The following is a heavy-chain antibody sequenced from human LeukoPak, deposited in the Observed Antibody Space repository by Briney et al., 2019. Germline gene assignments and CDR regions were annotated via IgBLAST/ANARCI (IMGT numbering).Heavy chain of an antibody. CDR3: ARGGGYSAYVPLDY. J-gene: IGHJ4*02. Sequence: SETLSLTCTVSGASISSYYWSWLRQPPGKGLEWIGYIYYSGSTYHNPSLKSRATISVDTSRNQFSLKLSSVTAADTAVYYCARGGGYSAYVPLDYWGQGTLVTVSS. CDR1: GASISSYY. V-gene: IGHV4-59*01. D-gene: IGHD5-12*01. CDR2: IYYSGST.